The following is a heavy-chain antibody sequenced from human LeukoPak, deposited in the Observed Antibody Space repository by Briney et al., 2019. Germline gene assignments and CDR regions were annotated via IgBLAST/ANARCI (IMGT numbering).Heavy chain of an antibody. V-gene: IGHV4-4*07. CDR1: GGSISSYY. Sequence: PEPLSLTCAVSGGSISSYYWSWIRQPAGKGLEWIVRIYTSGSTNYNPSLKSRVTMSVDTSKNQFSPKLSSVTAADTAVYYCARAGWGPYYYYYYYMDVWGKGTTVTVSS. CDR3: ARAGWGPYYYYYYYMDV. CDR2: IYTSGST. D-gene: IGHD7-27*01. J-gene: IGHJ6*03.